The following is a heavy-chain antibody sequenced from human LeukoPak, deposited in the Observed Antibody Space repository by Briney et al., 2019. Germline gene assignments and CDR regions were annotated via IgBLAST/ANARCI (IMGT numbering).Heavy chain of an antibody. Sequence: GGSLRLSCAASGFTFSSYEMNWVRQAPGKGLEWVSYISSSGSTIYYADSVKGRFTISRDNAKNSLYLQMNSLRGEATAVYYCARTMQVDTAMVTDAFDIWGQGTMVTVSS. CDR2: ISSSGSTI. V-gene: IGHV3-48*03. CDR3: ARTMQVDTAMVTDAFDI. D-gene: IGHD5-18*01. CDR1: GFTFSSYE. J-gene: IGHJ3*02.